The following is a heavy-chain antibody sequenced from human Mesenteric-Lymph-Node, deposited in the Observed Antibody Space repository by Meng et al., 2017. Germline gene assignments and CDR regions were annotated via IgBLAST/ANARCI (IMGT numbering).Heavy chain of an antibody. V-gene: IGHV4-4*03. D-gene: IGHD3-16*01. Sequence: QVPGVGSGDAAQKPAPAVNVSCKAIGNTIRSNCVRRPRGKGVEGIGWMYRMGITTYAPSLAHRFTMTVDNSKNQFTLKVNTMPAADTAVYYCAYDPTGDDEHQRVWGQGTLVTVSS. J-gene: IGHJ4*02. CDR3: AYDPTGDDEHQRV. CDR1: CKAIGNTIR. CDR2: MYRMGIT.